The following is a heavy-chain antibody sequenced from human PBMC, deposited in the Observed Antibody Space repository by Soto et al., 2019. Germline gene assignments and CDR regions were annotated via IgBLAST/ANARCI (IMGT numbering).Heavy chain of an antibody. Sequence: GGSLRLSCAASGFTFSNAWMSWVRQAPGKGLEWVGRIKSKTDGGTTDYAAPVKGRFTISRDDSKNTLYLQMNSLKTEDTAVYYCTTDLDYYDSSGYFLCDYWGQRTLVTVSS. CDR3: TTDLDYYDSSGYFLCDY. J-gene: IGHJ4*02. CDR2: IKSKTDGGTT. D-gene: IGHD3-22*01. V-gene: IGHV3-15*01. CDR1: GFTFSNAW.